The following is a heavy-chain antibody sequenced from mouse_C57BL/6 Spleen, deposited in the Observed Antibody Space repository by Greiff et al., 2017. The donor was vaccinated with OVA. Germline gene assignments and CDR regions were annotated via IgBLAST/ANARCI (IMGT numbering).Heavy chain of an antibody. Sequence: VQLQQSGPVLVKPGASVKMSCKASGYTFTDYYMNWVKQSHGKSLEWIGVINPYNGGTSYNQKFKGKATLTVDKSSSTAYMELHSLTSEDSAVYYCARDYDRGYFDVWGTGTTVTVSS. J-gene: IGHJ1*03. V-gene: IGHV1-19*01. CDR2: INPYNGGT. CDR3: ARDYDRGYFDV. D-gene: IGHD2-4*01. CDR1: GYTFTDYY.